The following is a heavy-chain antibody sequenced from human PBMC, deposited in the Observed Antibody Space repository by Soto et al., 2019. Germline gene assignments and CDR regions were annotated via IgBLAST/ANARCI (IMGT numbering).Heavy chain of an antibody. J-gene: IGHJ3*02. D-gene: IGHD6-6*01. CDR1: GFTFSSYA. CDR2: IRGSGGTT. V-gene: IGHV3-23*01. Sequence: EVQLLESGGGLVQPGGSLRLSCAASGFTFSSYAMSWVRQAPGKGLEWVSAIRGSGGTTYYADSVKGRFTISRDNSKNTLYLQMNSLRAEDTALYYCAKDPPPIDYSSSYDAFDIWGQGTMVTVSS. CDR3: AKDPPPIDYSSSYDAFDI.